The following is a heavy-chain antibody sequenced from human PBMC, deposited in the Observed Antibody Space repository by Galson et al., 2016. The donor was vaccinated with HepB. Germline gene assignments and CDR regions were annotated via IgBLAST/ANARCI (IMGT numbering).Heavy chain of an antibody. J-gene: IGHJ3*01. CDR3: ARERGPDAFDL. Sequence: TLSLTCTVSGASIGSGGYYWGWIRQPPGKVLEWIGFIHFDGNTYYNPSLKSRLTISLDTSKNQFSLNLRSATAADTAVYYCARERGPDAFDLWGQGTMVTVSS. V-gene: IGHV4-31*03. CDR2: IHFDGNT. CDR1: GASIGSGGYY.